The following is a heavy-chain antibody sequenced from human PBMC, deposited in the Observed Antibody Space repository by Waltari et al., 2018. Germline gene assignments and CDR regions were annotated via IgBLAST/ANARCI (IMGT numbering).Heavy chain of an antibody. CDR1: GFTFSSYA. CDR3: AKGEYSSGWTGIDY. CDR2: IRGSGGST. Sequence: EVQLLESGGGLVQPGGSLRLSCAASGFTFSSYAMSSVRQAPGKGLEWVSAIRGSGGSTYYADSVKGRFTISRDNSKNTLYLQMNSLRAEDTAVYYCAKGEYSSGWTGIDYWGQGTLVTVSS. V-gene: IGHV3-23*01. J-gene: IGHJ4*02. D-gene: IGHD6-19*01.